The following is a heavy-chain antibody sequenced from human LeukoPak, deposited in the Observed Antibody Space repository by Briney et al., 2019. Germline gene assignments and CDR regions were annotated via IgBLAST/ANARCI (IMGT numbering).Heavy chain of an antibody. J-gene: IGHJ3*02. CDR1: GFTFSSYA. V-gene: IGHV3-23*01. CDR2: ISGSGGST. CDR3: ARDQEVVEQLDAFDI. Sequence: GGSLRLSCAASGFTFSSYAMSWVRQAPGKGLEWVSAISGSGGSTYYADSVKGRFTISRDNSKNTLYLQMNSLRAEDTAVYYCARDQEVVEQLDAFDIWGQGTMVTVSS. D-gene: IGHD3-22*01.